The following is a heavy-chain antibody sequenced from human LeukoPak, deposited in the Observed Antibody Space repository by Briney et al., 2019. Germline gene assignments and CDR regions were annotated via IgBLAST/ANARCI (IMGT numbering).Heavy chain of an antibody. Sequence: PSETLSLTCTVSGGSSSSNYWSWIRQPPGKGLEWIGYIYYSGSTNYNPSLKSRVTISVDTSKNQFSLKLTSVTAADTAVYYCTREGPPVHYTGYYDYWGQGTLVTVSS. CDR1: GGSSSSNY. CDR2: IYYSGST. V-gene: IGHV4-59*01. CDR3: TREGPPVHYTGYYDY. J-gene: IGHJ4*02. D-gene: IGHD3-9*01.